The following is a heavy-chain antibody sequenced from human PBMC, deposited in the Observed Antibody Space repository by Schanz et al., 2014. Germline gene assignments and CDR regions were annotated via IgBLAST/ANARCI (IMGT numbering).Heavy chain of an antibody. J-gene: IGHJ4*02. CDR3: AKIERNED. CDR2: ISGSGGST. CDR1: TFTFDHYA. D-gene: IGHD1-1*01. V-gene: IGHV3-23*04. Sequence: DVQLVESGGGLVKPGGFLRLSCSASTFTFDHYAMTWVRQAPGKGLEWVSAISGSGGSTYYADSVKGRFTISRDNSKNTLYLQMNSLRAEDTAVYFCAKIERNEDWGQGTLVTVSS.